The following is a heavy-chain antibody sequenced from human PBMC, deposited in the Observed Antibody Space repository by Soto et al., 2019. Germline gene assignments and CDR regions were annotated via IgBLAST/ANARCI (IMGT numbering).Heavy chain of an antibody. J-gene: IGHJ2*01. CDR3: AKDGGEATVVHWYFDL. Sequence: QVQLVESGGGVVQPGRSLRLSCAASGFTFSSYGMHWVRQAPGKGLEWVAVISYDGSNKYSADSVKGRFTISRDNSKNTLYLQMNSLRAEDTAVYYCAKDGGEATVVHWYFDLWGRGTLVTVSS. CDR2: ISYDGSNK. CDR1: GFTFSSYG. V-gene: IGHV3-30*18. D-gene: IGHD4-17*01.